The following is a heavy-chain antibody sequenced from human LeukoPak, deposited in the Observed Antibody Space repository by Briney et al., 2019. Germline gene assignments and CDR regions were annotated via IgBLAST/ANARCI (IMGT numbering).Heavy chain of an antibody. J-gene: IGHJ4*02. D-gene: IGHD6-13*01. CDR3: ARSYSSSWYAIPHFDY. Sequence: SETLSLTCTVSGGSVSSSIYYWGWIRQPPGKGLEWIGSIYYSGSTNYNPSLKSRVTISVDTSKNQFSLKLSSVIAADTAVYYCARSYSSSWYAIPHFDYGGQGTLVTVSS. V-gene: IGHV4-39*07. CDR1: GGSVSSSIYY. CDR2: IYYSGST.